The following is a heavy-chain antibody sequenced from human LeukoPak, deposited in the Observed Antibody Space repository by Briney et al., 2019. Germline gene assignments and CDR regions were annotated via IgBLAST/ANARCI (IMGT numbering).Heavy chain of an antibody. D-gene: IGHD4-23*01. V-gene: IGHV1-69*04. CDR3: ARDLYGGNSPDY. CDR1: GGSFSSYT. J-gene: IGHJ4*02. CDR2: IIPILGIA. Sequence: GASVKVSCKAPGGSFSSYTISWVRQAPGQGLEWMGRIIPILGIANYAQKFQGRVTITADKSTSTAYMELSSLRSEDTAVYYCARDLYGGNSPDYWGQGTLVTVSS.